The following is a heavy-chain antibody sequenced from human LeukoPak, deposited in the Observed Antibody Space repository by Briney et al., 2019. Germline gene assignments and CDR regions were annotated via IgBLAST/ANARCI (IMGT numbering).Heavy chain of an antibody. CDR3: AKDLLAVVPAAAGGTAFDI. J-gene: IGHJ3*02. CDR2: ISGSGGST. D-gene: IGHD2-2*01. Sequence: PGGSLRLSCAASGFTFSSYAMSWVRQAPGKGLEWVSAISGSGGSTYYADSVKGRFTISRDNSKNTLYLQMNSLRAEDTAVYYCAKDLLAVVPAAAGGTAFDIWGQGTMVTVSS. V-gene: IGHV3-23*01. CDR1: GFTFSSYA.